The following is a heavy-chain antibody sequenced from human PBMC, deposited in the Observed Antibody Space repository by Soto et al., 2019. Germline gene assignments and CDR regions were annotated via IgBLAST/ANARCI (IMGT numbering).Heavy chain of an antibody. D-gene: IGHD4-17*01. CDR3: ARGRMSTGPHYYYSMDV. CDR1: GGAFMGYY. V-gene: IGHV4-34*01. CDR2: INNSGST. J-gene: IGHJ6*03. Sequence: GTRSVACAGWGGAFMGYYWRWVREPPGKGLEWIGEINNSGSTNYNPPLKSRVTISVDTSKNQFSLKLSSVTAADTAVYYCARGRMSTGPHYYYSMDVWGKGTTVT.